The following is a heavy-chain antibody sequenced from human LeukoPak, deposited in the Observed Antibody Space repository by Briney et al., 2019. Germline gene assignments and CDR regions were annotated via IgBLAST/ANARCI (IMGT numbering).Heavy chain of an antibody. D-gene: IGHD3-9*01. V-gene: IGHV4-39*07. CDR1: GGSISSSSYH. CDR2: IYYSGST. Sequence: TTSETLSLTCTVSGGSISSSSYHWGWIRQPPGKGLEWIGSIYYSGSTYYNPSLKSRVTISVDTSKNQFSLKLSSVTAADTAVYYCARRGPLRYFDWSSLNWFDPWGQGTLVTVSS. CDR3: ARRGPLRYFDWSSLNWFDP. J-gene: IGHJ5*02.